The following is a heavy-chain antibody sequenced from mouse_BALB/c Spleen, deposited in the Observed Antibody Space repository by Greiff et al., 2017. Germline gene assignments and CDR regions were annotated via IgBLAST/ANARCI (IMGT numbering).Heavy chain of an antibody. V-gene: IGHV1S135*01. Sequence: VQLKQSGPELMKPGASVKISCKASGYSFTSYYMHWVKQSHGKSLEWIGYIDPFNGGTSYNQKFKGKATLTVDKSSSTAYMHLSSLTSEDSAVYYCARADFDVWGAGTTVTVSS. CDR1: GYSFTSYY. J-gene: IGHJ1*01. CDR3: ARADFDV. CDR2: IDPFNGGT.